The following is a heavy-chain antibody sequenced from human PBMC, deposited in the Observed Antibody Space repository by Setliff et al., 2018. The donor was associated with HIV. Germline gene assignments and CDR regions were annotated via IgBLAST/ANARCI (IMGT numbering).Heavy chain of an antibody. CDR2: VNPKSGVT. Sequence: ASVKVSCKASGYTFTDYYIHWVRQAPGHGLEWVGRVNPKSGVTSYAQNFRARVTMTRDTSSTTAYMELSTLRSDDTALYYCARDLIRITPHGDLPFWGQGTLVTVSS. CDR3: ARDLIRITPHGDLPF. V-gene: IGHV1-2*06. D-gene: IGHD2-15*01. CDR1: GYTFTDYY. J-gene: IGHJ4*02.